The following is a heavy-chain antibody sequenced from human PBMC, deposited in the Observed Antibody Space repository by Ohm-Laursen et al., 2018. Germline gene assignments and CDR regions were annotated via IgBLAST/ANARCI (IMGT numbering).Heavy chain of an antibody. Sequence: SETLSLTCTVSGASINLYYWSWIRQPPGKGLEWIGYINHSGSTNYNPSLKSRLTISVDTSKNQFSLKLSSVTAADTAVYYCARDTPYRSSFWSGYPRLVRGGMDVWGQGTTVTVSS. J-gene: IGHJ6*02. CDR3: ARDTPYRSSFWSGYPRLVRGGMDV. CDR2: INHSGST. V-gene: IGHV4-59*01. CDR1: GASINLYY. D-gene: IGHD3-3*01.